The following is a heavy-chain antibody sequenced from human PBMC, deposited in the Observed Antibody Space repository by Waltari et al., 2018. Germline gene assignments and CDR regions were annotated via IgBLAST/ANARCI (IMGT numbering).Heavy chain of an antibody. CDR1: GFTFSSYD. J-gene: IGHJ4*02. V-gene: IGHV3-13*01. Sequence: EVQLVESGGGLAQPGGSLRLSCAASGFTFSSYDMHWVRQRSGKGLEGVPGMGTASDTYYSDSVKGRFSISRENAKNVLFLQMNSLRVEDTAVYYCARVALSQFYASGSPDYWGQGTLATVSS. CDR2: MGTASDT. D-gene: IGHD3-10*01. CDR3: ARVALSQFYASGSPDY.